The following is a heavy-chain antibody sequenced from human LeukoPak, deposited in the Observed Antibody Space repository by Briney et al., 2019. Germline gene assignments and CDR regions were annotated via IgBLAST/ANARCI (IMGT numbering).Heavy chain of an antibody. D-gene: IGHD2-21*02. CDR3: ASPNPKYCGGDCYHSDASDI. V-gene: IGHV4-31*03. CDR1: GGSISSGGYY. J-gene: IGHJ3*02. Sequence: PSETLSLTCTVSGGSISSGGYYWSWIRQHPGKGLEWIGYIYYSGSTYYNPSLKSRVTISVDTSKNQFSLKLSSVTAADTAVYYCASPNPKYCGGDCYHSDASDIWGQGTMVTVSS. CDR2: IYYSGST.